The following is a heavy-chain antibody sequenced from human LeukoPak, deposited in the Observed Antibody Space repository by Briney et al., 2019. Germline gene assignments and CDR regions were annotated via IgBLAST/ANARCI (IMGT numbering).Heavy chain of an antibody. CDR1: GYTFTSYY. CDR2: INPSGGST. J-gene: IGHJ4*02. Sequence: ASVTVSCKASGYTFTSYYMHWVRQAPGQGLEWMGIINPSGGSTSYAQKFQGRVTMTRDTSTSTVYMELSSLRSEDTAVYYCASSPVGYYFDYWGQGTLVPVSS. D-gene: IGHD3-10*01. V-gene: IGHV1-46*01. CDR3: ASSPVGYYFDY.